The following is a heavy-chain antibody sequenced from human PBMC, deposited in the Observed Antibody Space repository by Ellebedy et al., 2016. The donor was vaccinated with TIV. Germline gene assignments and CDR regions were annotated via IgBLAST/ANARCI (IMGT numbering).Heavy chain of an antibody. V-gene: IGHV3-23*01. CDR1: GFTFSSYY. J-gene: IGHJ4*02. Sequence: GGSLRLXXAASGFTFSSYYMNWVRQAPGKGLQWVAIIRTNSYNTLYADSVKGRFTISRDDSKKTLYLQMNSLRAEDTAVYYCAGRGYWGQGTLVTVSS. CDR2: IRTNSYNT. CDR3: AGRGY.